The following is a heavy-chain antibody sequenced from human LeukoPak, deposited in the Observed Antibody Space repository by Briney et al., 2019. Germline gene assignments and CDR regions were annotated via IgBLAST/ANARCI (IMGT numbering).Heavy chain of an antibody. CDR3: ARDSRHIAAAGLYDY. J-gene: IGHJ4*02. CDR1: GFTFSSYS. D-gene: IGHD6-13*01. Sequence: GRSLRLSCAASGFTFSSYSMNWVRQAPGKGLEWVSSISSSSSYIYYADSVKGRFTISRDNAKNSLYLRMNSLRAEDTAVYYCARDSRHIAAAGLYDYWGQGTLVTVSS. V-gene: IGHV3-21*01. CDR2: ISSSSSYI.